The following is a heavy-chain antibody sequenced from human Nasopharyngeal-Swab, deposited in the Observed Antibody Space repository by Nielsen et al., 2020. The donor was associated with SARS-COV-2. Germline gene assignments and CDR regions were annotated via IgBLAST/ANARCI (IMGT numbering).Heavy chain of an antibody. CDR3: ARGFRGSYQIYYYYGMDV. Sequence: ASVKVSCKASGYTFTGYYMHWVRQAPGQGLEWMGRINPNSGGTNYAQKFQGRVTMTRNTSISTAYMELSSLRSEDTAVYYCARGFRGSYQIYYYYGMDVWGQGTTVTVSS. CDR1: GYTFTGYY. J-gene: IGHJ6*02. V-gene: IGHV1-2*06. D-gene: IGHD1-26*01. CDR2: INPNSGGT.